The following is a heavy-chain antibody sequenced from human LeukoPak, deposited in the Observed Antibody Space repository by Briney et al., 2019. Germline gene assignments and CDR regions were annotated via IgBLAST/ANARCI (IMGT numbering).Heavy chain of an antibody. CDR2: IGAAGDT. CDR1: GFTLSDYD. J-gene: IGHJ6*02. CDR3: TRDRHGMAV. V-gene: IGHV3-13*01. Sequence: GGSLRLSCAASGFTLSDYDMHWVRRGTGKGLEWVSAIGAAGDTYYQGSVRGRFTISRDEAKNFLYLQMNSLRVEDTAVYYCTRDRHGMAVWGQGTTVTVSS.